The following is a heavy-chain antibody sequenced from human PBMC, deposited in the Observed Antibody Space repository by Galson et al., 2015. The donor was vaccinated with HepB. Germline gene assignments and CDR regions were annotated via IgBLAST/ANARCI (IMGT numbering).Heavy chain of an antibody. CDR3: ARYIVVVPAARRWGADYYYGMDV. J-gene: IGHJ6*02. D-gene: IGHD2-2*01. CDR1: GFTFSSYW. Sequence: SLRLSCAASGFTFSSYWMSWVRQAPGKGLEWVANIKQDGSEKYYVDSVKGRFTISRDNAKNSLYLQMNSLRAEDTAVYYCARYIVVVPAARRWGADYYYGMDVWGQGTTVTVSS. CDR2: IKQDGSEK. V-gene: IGHV3-7*03.